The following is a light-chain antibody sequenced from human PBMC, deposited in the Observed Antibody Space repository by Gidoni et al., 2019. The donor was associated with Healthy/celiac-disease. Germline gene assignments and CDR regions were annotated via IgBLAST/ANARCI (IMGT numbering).Light chain of an antibody. Sequence: DIQMTQSPSTLSASVGDRVTITCRASQSISSWLAWYQQKPGKAPKLLIYTASSLESGVPSRFSGSGSGTEFTLTISSLQPDDFATYYCQQYNSPPLTFXGXTKVEIK. J-gene: IGKJ4*01. CDR3: QQYNSPPLT. V-gene: IGKV1-5*03. CDR1: QSISSW. CDR2: TAS.